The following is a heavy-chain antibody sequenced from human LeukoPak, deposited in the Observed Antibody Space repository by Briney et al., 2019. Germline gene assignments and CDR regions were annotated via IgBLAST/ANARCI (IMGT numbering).Heavy chain of an antibody. CDR3: ARATVIAAAGRLPVAY. D-gene: IGHD6-13*01. J-gene: IGHJ4*02. CDR2: INPNSGGT. V-gene: IGHV1-2*02. Sequence: ASVKVSCKASGYTFTGYYMHWVRQAPGQGLEWMGWINPNSGGTNYAQKFQGRVTMTRDTSISTAYMELSRLRSDDTAVYYCARATVIAAAGRLPVAYWGQGTLVTVSS. CDR1: GYTFTGYY.